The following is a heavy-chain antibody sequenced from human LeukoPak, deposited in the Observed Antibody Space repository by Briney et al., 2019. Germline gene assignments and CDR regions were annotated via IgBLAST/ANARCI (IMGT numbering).Heavy chain of an antibody. J-gene: IGHJ3*02. CDR2: INHSGST. CDR1: GGSISSGGYS. D-gene: IGHD5-12*01. V-gene: IGHV4-30-2*01. CDR3: ARVGIVATIDAFDI. Sequence: PSEILSLTCAVSGGSISSGGYSWSWIRQPPGRGLEWIGEINHSGSTNYNPSLKSRVTISVDTSKNQFSLKLSSVTAADTAVYYCARVGIVATIDAFDIWGQGTMVTVSS.